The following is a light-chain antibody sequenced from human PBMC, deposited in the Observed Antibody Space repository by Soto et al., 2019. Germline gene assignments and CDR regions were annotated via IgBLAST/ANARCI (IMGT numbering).Light chain of an antibody. Sequence: QSVLTQPDSVSGSPGQSITISCTGTSSDVGSYKLVSWYQQYPGKAPKLIIYTDNKRPPGVSNRFSGSRSSNTASLTISGLQPEDEADYYCCSYGGSTTYVFGTGTKVTVL. CDR2: TDN. CDR3: CSYGGSTTYV. J-gene: IGLJ1*01. V-gene: IGLV2-23*01. CDR1: SSDVGSYKL.